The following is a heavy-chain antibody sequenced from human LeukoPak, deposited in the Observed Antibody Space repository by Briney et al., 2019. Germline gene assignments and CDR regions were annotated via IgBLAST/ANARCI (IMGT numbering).Heavy chain of an antibody. Sequence: SETLSLTCTVSGGSISGYYWSWIRQPPGKGLDWIGHIYYSGSTNYNPSLKSRVTISVDTSKNQFSLKLTSVTAADTAVYYCTRGPWGSGSYAAMDVWGKGTTVTVSS. CDR1: GGSISGYY. D-gene: IGHD3-10*01. J-gene: IGHJ6*03. CDR3: TRGPWGSGSYAAMDV. V-gene: IGHV4-59*01. CDR2: IYYSGST.